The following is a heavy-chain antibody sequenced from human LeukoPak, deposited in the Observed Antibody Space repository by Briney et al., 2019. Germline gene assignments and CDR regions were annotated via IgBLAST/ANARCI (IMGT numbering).Heavy chain of an antibody. Sequence: ASVTVSCKASGYTFTNYYMHWVRQAPGQGLEWMGLIHPNDGDTKYTQEFQDRVTMTRDASTSTVYMELSSLRSEDTAVYYCATYTQSGAQGVSDYWGQGTLVTVSS. CDR1: GYTFTNYY. V-gene: IGHV1-46*01. J-gene: IGHJ4*02. D-gene: IGHD3-10*01. CDR3: ATYTQSGAQGVSDY. CDR2: IHPNDGDT.